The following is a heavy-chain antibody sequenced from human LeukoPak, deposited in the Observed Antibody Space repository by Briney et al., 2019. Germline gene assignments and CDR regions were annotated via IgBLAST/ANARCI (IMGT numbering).Heavy chain of an antibody. Sequence: SETLSLTCTVSGGSISSYYWTWIRQPAGKGLEWIGRIFSSGSTNYNPSLKSRVTMSVDTSKNQFPLKLSSVTAADTAVYYCARVDSSGYYIDYWGQGTLVTVSS. CDR2: IFSSGST. CDR1: GGSISSYY. D-gene: IGHD3-22*01. V-gene: IGHV4-4*07. J-gene: IGHJ4*02. CDR3: ARVDSSGYYIDY.